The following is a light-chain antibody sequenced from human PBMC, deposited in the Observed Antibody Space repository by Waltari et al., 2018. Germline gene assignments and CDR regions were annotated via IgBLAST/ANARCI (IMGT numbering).Light chain of an antibody. CDR3: QQSYSTPYT. CDR1: KSISSY. V-gene: IGKV1-39*01. J-gene: IGKJ2*01. Sequence: DIQMTQSPSSLSASVGDRVTITCRASKSISSYLHWYQKKPGKAPKLLIYAASSLQSGVPSRFSGSGSGTDFTLTISSLQPEDFATYYCQQSYSTPYTFGQGTKLEIK. CDR2: AAS.